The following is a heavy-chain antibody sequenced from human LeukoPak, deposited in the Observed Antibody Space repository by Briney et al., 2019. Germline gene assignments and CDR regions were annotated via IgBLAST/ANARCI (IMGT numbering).Heavy chain of an antibody. D-gene: IGHD3-10*01. CDR1: GYTFTSYY. CDR3: ASSQLWFGDYYSDY. CDR2: INPNSGGT. Sequence: ASVKVSCKASGYTFTSYYMHWVRQAPGQGLEWMGWINPNSGGTNYAQKFQGRVTMTRDTSISTAYMELSRLRSDDTAVYYCASSQLWFGDYYSDYWGQGTLVTVSS. V-gene: IGHV1-2*02. J-gene: IGHJ4*02.